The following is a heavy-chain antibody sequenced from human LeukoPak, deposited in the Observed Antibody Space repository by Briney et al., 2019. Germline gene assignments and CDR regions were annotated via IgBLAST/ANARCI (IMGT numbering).Heavy chain of an antibody. D-gene: IGHD3-22*01. Sequence: ASVKVSCKASGGTFSSYAISWVRQAPGQGLEWMGGIIPIFGTANYAQKFQGRVMITADESTSTAYMELSSLRSEDTAVYYCARDWGYYDSSGYLWYWGQGTLVTVSS. CDR2: IIPIFGTA. J-gene: IGHJ4*02. V-gene: IGHV1-69*13. CDR3: ARDWGYYDSSGYLWY. CDR1: GGTFSSYA.